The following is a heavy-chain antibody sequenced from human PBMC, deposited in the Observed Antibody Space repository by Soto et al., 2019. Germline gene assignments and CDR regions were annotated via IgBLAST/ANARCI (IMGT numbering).Heavy chain of an antibody. J-gene: IGHJ4*02. CDR1: GVSISSSSSY. V-gene: IGHV4-39*02. CDR3: ARDTYLDY. Sequence: ETLSLTCTVSGVSISSSSSYWGWIRRPPGKGLEWIGKIYSSGTTHYSPSLMGRVTISVDTSKNHFSLKLTSVTAADTAFYYCARDTYLDYWGQGTLVTVSS. CDR2: IYSSGTT.